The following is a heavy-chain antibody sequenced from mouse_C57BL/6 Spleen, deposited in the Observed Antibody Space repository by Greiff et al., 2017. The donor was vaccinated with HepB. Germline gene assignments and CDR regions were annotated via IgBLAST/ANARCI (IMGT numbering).Heavy chain of an antibody. CDR2: IYPRSGNT. Sequence: VKLMESGAELARPGASVKLSCKASGYTFTSYGISWVKQRTGQGLEWIGEIYPRSGNTYYNEKFKGKATLTADKSSSTAYMELRSLTSEDSAVYFCARDGTGVAMDYWGQGTSVTVSS. D-gene: IGHD4-1*01. J-gene: IGHJ4*01. CDR3: ARDGTGVAMDY. V-gene: IGHV1-81*01. CDR1: GYTFTSYG.